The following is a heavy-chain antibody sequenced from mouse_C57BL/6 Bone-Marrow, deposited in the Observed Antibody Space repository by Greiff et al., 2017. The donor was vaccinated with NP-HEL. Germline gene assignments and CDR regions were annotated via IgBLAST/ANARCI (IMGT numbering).Heavy chain of an antibody. CDR3: ARSQFPLLWYFDV. D-gene: IGHD2-12*01. J-gene: IGHJ1*03. V-gene: IGHV1-81*01. CDR1: GYTFTSYG. CDR2: IYPRSGNT. Sequence: LVESGAELARPGASVKLSCKASGYTFTSYGISWVKQRTGQGLEWIGEIYPRSGNTYYNEKFKGKATLTADKSSSTAYMELRSLTSEDSAVYCCARSQFPLLWYFDVWGTGTTVTVSS.